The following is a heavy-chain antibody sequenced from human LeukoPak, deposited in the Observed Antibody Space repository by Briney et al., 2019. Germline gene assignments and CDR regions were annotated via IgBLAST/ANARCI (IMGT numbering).Heavy chain of an antibody. Sequence: ASVKVSCKAPGYTFTGYYMHWVRQAPGQGLEWMGWINPNSGGTNYAQKFQGRVTMTRDTSISTAYMELSRLRSDDTAVYYCARDRRGYSGYDFLFDYWGQGTLVTVSS. V-gene: IGHV1-2*02. CDR2: INPNSGGT. D-gene: IGHD5-12*01. CDR3: ARDRRGYSGYDFLFDY. J-gene: IGHJ4*02. CDR1: GYTFTGYY.